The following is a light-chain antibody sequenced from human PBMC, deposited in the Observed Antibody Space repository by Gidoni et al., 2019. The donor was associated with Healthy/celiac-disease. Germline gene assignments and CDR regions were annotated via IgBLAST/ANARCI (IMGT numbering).Light chain of an antibody. V-gene: IGLV1-40*01. CDR3: QSYDSSLSGVV. CDR1: SSNIGAGYD. CDR2: GNS. J-gene: IGLJ2*01. Sequence: QSVLTQPPSVSGAPGQRVTIACTGSSSNIGAGYDVHWYQQLPGTAPKLLIYGNSNRPSGVPVRFSGSKSGTSASLAITGLQAADEADYYCQSYDSSLSGVVFGGGTKLTVL.